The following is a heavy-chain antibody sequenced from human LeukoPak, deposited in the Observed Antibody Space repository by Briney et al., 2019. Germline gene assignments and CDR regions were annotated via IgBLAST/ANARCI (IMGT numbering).Heavy chain of an antibody. V-gene: IGHV1-46*01. Sequence: GASVKVSCKASGYTFTSYYMHWVRQAPGQGLEWMGIINPSGGSTSYTQKFQGRVTMTRDTSTSTVYMELSSLRSEDTAVYYCARSRADYGGNLYYFDYWGQGTLVTVSS. D-gene: IGHD4-23*01. CDR3: ARSRADYGGNLYYFDY. CDR1: GYTFTSYY. J-gene: IGHJ4*02. CDR2: INPSGGST.